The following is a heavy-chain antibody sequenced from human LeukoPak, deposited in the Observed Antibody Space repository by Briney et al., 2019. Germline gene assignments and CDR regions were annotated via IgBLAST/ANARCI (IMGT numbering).Heavy chain of an antibody. J-gene: IGHJ4*02. CDR1: GGSFSGYY. CDR3: ASQYGSGHYHFDY. Sequence: KASETLSLTCAVYGGSFSGYYWSWIRQPPGKGLEWIGEINHSGSTNYNPSLKSRVTISVDTSKNQFSLKLSSVTAADTAVYFCASQYGSGHYHFDYWGQGTLVFVSP. D-gene: IGHD3-10*01. V-gene: IGHV4-34*01. CDR2: INHSGST.